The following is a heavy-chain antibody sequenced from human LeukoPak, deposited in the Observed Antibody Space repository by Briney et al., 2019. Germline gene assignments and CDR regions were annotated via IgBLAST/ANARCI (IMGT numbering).Heavy chain of an antibody. D-gene: IGHD6-6*01. V-gene: IGHV4-39*01. CDR3: ARPGEYSSSSLGY. CDR1: GGSISSSSYY. Sequence: SETLSLTCTVSGGSISSSSYYWGWIRQPPGKGLGWIGSIYYSGSTYYNPALKSRVTISVDTSKNQFSLKLSSVTAADTAVYYCARPGEYSSSSLGYWGQGTLVTVSS. CDR2: IYYSGST. J-gene: IGHJ4*02.